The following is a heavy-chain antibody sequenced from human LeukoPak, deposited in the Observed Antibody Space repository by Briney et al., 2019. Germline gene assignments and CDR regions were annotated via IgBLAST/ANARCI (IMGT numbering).Heavy chain of an antibody. CDR2: IHYSGST. V-gene: IGHV4-39*01. J-gene: IGHJ4*02. D-gene: IGHD6-19*01. CDR1: GGSIDNSHYY. CDR3: VRLASGLIDY. Sequence: PSETLSLTCTVSGGSIDNSHYYWGWIRQPPGEGLEWIASIHYSGSTHYNPSLKSRVTIAVDTSKNQFSLKLSSVTAAGTAVYYCVRLASGLIDYWGQGTLVTVSS.